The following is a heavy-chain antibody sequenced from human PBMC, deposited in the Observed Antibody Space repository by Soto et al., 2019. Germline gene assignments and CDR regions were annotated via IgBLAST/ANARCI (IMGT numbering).Heavy chain of an antibody. CDR3: ARAGGLGAVAVDY. CDR1: GGSISSGGYS. Sequence: SETLSLTCAVSGGSISSGGYSWSWIRQPPGKGLEWIGYFYHSGSTYYNPSLKSRVTISVDRSKNQFSLKLSSVTAADTAVYYCARAGGLGAVAVDYWGRGTQVTVSS. V-gene: IGHV4-30-2*01. CDR2: FYHSGST. D-gene: IGHD6-19*01. J-gene: IGHJ4*02.